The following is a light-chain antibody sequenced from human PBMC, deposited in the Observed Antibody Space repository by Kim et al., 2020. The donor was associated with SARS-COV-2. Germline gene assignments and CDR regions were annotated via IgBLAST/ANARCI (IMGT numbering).Light chain of an antibody. V-gene: IGKV3-20*01. J-gene: IGKJ4*01. Sequence: EIVLTQSPGTLSLSPGERATLSCSASQSVGNNYLAWYQQKPGQAPRLLIYGASKRATAFPDRFSGSGSGTDFTLTITRLEPEDFAVYYCQRYGSSITFGGGTKVDIK. CDR2: GAS. CDR3: QRYGSSIT. CDR1: QSVGNNY.